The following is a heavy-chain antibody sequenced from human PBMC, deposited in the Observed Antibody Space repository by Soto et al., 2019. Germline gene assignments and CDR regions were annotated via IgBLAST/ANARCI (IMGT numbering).Heavy chain of an antibody. CDR2: ISAFNGHT. J-gene: IGHJ5*02. D-gene: IGHD3-16*01. V-gene: IGHV1-18*01. Sequence: QVQLVQSGTEVKEPGASVKVSCKTSGYSFTNFGISWVRRAPGQGLEWVGWISAFNGHTRSAQKFQGRVTMTTDTSTNTAYLELRSLRSDDTAIYYCARCTALVGGFTIPFDPWGQGTLVTVPS. CDR1: GYSFTNFG. CDR3: ARCTALVGGFTIPFDP.